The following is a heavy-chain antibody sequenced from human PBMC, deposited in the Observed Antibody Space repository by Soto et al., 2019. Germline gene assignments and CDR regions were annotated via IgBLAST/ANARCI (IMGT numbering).Heavy chain of an antibody. CDR2: IKGSRSGGTR. J-gene: IGHJ1*01. CDR1: GYSFNTAW. D-gene: IGHD1-26*01. V-gene: IGHV3-15*07. Sequence: AWGSLRLSCAASGYSFNTAWMNCVRQAPGVGLEWVGLIKGSRSGGTRDYAAPVKDRFTISRDDSKNIQYMPINSLRLEDTAVYYCATDAHGIGRINGMAYWAQGTLVTVS. CDR3: ATDAHGIGRINGMAY.